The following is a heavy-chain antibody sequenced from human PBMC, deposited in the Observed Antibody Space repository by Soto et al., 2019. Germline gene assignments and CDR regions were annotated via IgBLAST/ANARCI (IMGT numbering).Heavy chain of an antibody. CDR3: AKDPQGSYCYIDY. CDR1: GFTFSNYA. Sequence: GGSLRLSCAASGFTFSNYAIHWVRQAPGKGLEWVTIISKDGNSKHYADSVKGRFTISRDNSKNTLFLQMNSLRAEDTAVYYCAKDPQGSYCYIDYWGQGNPVTVSS. D-gene: IGHD3-10*01. V-gene: IGHV3-30-3*01. CDR2: ISKDGNSK. J-gene: IGHJ4*02.